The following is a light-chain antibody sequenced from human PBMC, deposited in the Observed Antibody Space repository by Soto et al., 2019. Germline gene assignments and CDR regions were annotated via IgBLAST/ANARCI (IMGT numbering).Light chain of an antibody. J-gene: IGKJ4*01. CDR3: HQYNNWLALT. CDR2: DAS. Sequence: EIVMTQSAVTLSVSPGERATLYCRASQSVSSNLAWYQQKPGQPPRLLIYDASSRATGTPARFRGSGSGTEFTLTISSLQSEDSAVYYCHQYNNWLALTFGGGTKVDIK. CDR1: QSVSSN. V-gene: IGKV3D-15*01.